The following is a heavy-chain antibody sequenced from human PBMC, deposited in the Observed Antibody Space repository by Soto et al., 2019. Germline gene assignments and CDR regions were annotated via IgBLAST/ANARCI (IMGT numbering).Heavy chain of an antibody. D-gene: IGHD6-13*01. CDR1: GYTFTRYY. CDR3: AIEGYSSHWYGVESNY. CDR2: INPSGGST. Sequence: QVQLVQSGAEVKKPGASVKVSCKASGYTFTRYYMHCVRQAPGQGLDWMGVINPSGGSTSYAQKCQDRVTLTRDTATSTGYMELSSLRFEDTDMYYCAIEGYSSHWYGVESNYWGQGTLVTVSS. V-gene: IGHV1-46*01. J-gene: IGHJ4*02.